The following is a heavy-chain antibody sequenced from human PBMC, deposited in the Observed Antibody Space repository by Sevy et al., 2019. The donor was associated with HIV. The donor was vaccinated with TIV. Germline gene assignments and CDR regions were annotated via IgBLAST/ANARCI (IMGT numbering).Heavy chain of an antibody. CDR2: FYPGDSDT. D-gene: IGHD3-10*01. J-gene: IGHJ4*02. CDR1: GYSFTSYW. V-gene: IGHV5-51*01. Sequence: GESLKISCKGSGYSFTSYWIGWVRQMSGKGLEWLGTFYPGDSDTRYSPSFLGQVTISAYKSISTAYLKWCSLKASDTAMYYCARFFYSGTIVDYWGQGTLVTVSS. CDR3: ARFFYSGTIVDY.